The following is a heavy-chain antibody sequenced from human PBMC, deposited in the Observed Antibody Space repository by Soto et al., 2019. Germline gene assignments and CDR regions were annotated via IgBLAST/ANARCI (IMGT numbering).Heavy chain of an antibody. CDR1: GYTFTSYA. J-gene: IGHJ6*02. D-gene: IGHD6-6*01. V-gene: IGHV1-3*01. CDR2: INACNGNT. Sequence: GASVKVSCKASGYTFTSYAMHWVRQAPGQRLEWMGWINACNGNTKYAQKLQGRVTMTRDTSTSTAYMELRSLRSDDTAVYYCARDAEYSSSSGYYYYYGMDVWGQGTTVTVSS. CDR3: ARDAEYSSSSGYYYYYGMDV.